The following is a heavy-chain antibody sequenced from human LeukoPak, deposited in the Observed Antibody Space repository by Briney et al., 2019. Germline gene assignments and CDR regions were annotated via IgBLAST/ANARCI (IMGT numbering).Heavy chain of an antibody. CDR2: IRSTSNAI. J-gene: IGHJ4*02. CDR3: ARDQWLDY. Sequence: GGSLRLSCAASGFTFSGYIMNWVRPAPGKGLEWVSFIRSTSNAIYYADSVKGRFTVSRDNAKNSLYLQMNSLRAEDTAVYYCARDQWLDYWGQGTLVTVSS. CDR1: GFTFSGYI. V-gene: IGHV3-48*01. D-gene: IGHD6-19*01.